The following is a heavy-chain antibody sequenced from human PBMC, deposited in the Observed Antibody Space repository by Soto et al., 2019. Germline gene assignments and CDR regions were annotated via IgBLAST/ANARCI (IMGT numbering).Heavy chain of an antibody. CDR2: KWYDGSNK. D-gene: IGHD4-17*01. CDR3: ASVPDGYGDYVSLVGGMAV. V-gene: IGHV3-33*01. CDR1: GFTFSSYG. Sequence: QVQLVESGGGVVQPGRSLRLSCAASGFTFSSYGMHRVRQAPGKGLEWEAVKWYDGSNKYYADSVKGRFTISRDNSKNTLYLQMNCLRAEDTAVYYCASVPDGYGDYVSLVGGMAVWGQGTTVTVSS. J-gene: IGHJ6*02.